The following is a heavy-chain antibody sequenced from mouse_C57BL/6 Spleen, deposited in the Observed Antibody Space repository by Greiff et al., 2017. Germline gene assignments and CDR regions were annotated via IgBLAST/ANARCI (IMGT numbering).Heavy chain of an antibody. CDR2: IHPNSGST. CDR1: GYTFTSYW. V-gene: IGHV1-64*01. Sequence: VQLKQPGAELVKPGASVKLSCKASGYTFTSYWMHWVKQRPGQGLEWIGMIHPNSGSTNYNEKFKSKATLTVDKSSSTAYMQLSSLTSEDSAVYYCARVGLNERFAYWGQGTLVTVSA. J-gene: IGHJ3*01. CDR3: ARVGLNERFAY. D-gene: IGHD3-1*01.